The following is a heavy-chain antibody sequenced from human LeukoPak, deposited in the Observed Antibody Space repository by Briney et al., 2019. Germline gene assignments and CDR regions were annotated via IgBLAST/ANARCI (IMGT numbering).Heavy chain of an antibody. CDR1: GFTSSSYA. V-gene: IGHV3-64*02. CDR2: ISSNGGST. Sequence: PGGSLRLSCAASGFTSSSYAMHWVRQAPGKGLEYVSAISSNGGSTYYADSVKGRFTISRDNSKNTLYLQMGSLRAEDMAVYYCARGSSGWYKDAFDIWGQGTMVTVSS. D-gene: IGHD6-19*01. J-gene: IGHJ3*02. CDR3: ARGSSGWYKDAFDI.